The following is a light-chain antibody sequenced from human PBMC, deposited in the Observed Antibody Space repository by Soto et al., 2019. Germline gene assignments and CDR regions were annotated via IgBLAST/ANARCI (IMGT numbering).Light chain of an antibody. J-gene: IGKJ4*01. Sequence: EIVLTQSPGTLSLSPGERATLSCRASQSVSKNFLAWYQQKPGQAPRLLIHDASSRATGIPDRFSGSGSGTDFTLSISSLEPEDFAMYYCQQCSTSPLTFGGGTKVEIK. V-gene: IGKV3-20*01. CDR3: QQCSTSPLT. CDR2: DAS. CDR1: QSVSKNF.